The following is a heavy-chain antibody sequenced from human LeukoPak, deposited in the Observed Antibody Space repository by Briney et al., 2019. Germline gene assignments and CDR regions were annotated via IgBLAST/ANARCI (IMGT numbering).Heavy chain of an antibody. D-gene: IGHD3-22*01. Sequence: GGSLRLSCAASGFTVSSNYMSWVRQAPGKGLEWVSVIYSGGNTYYADSVKGRFTISRDNSKNTLYLQMNSLRAEDTAVYYCARDYYDSSGYYSHFDYWGQGTLVTVSS. CDR3: ARDYYDSSGYYSHFDY. V-gene: IGHV3-53*01. J-gene: IGHJ4*02. CDR2: IYSGGNT. CDR1: GFTVSSNY.